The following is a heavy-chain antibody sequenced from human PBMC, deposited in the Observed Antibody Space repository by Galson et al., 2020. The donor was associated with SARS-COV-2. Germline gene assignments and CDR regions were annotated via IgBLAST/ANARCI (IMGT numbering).Heavy chain of an antibody. CDR3: TRGSNSSPFYHFDP. CDR2: INPNSGDT. J-gene: IGHJ5*02. D-gene: IGHD3-10*01. CDR1: GYTFSGHY. Sequence: ASVKVSCKASGYTFSGHYMHWVRLAPGQGLEWMGRINPNSGDTDVAQKFQDRVTMTTDTSLTTAYMELSRLTSDDTAVYYCTRGSNSSPFYHFDPWGQGTLVTVSS. V-gene: IGHV1-2*06.